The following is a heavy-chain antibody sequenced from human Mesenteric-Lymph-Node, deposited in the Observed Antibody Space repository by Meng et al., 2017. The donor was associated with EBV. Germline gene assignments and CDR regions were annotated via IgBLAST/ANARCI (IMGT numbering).Heavy chain of an antibody. Sequence: VPLHQWGAGPLEPSETLSLHCAASGGSFSGYHWSWIRQPPGKGLEYIGEISQSGDTNYNPSLKSRVTISVDTSRNQFSLKMRSVTAADTAVYYCARGTIFGIVVTYFDYWSQGNLVTVSS. D-gene: IGHD3-3*01. J-gene: IGHJ4*02. CDR1: GGSFSGYH. V-gene: IGHV4-34*01. CDR2: ISQSGDT. CDR3: ARGTIFGIVVTYFDY.